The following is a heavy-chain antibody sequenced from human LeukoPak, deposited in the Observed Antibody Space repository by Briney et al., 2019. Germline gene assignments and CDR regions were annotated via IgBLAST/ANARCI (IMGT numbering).Heavy chain of an antibody. V-gene: IGHV1-69*06. CDR3: ARDGYGDYTFDY. J-gene: IGHJ4*02. D-gene: IGHD4-17*01. Sequence: SVKVSCKASGGTFSSYAISWVRQAPGQGLEWMGGIIPIFGTANYAQKFQGRVTITADKSTSTAYMELSSLRSEDTAVYYCARDGYGDYTFDYWGQGTPVTVSS. CDR1: GGTFSSYA. CDR2: IIPIFGTA.